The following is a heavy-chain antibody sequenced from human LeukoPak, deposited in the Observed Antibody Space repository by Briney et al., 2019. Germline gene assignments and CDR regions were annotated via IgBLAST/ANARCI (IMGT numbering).Heavy chain of an antibody. CDR2: IYTSGST. CDR1: GGSISSGSYY. CDR3: ARAPDCSSTSCYPGSDAFDI. V-gene: IGHV4-61*02. J-gene: IGHJ3*02. D-gene: IGHD2-2*01. Sequence: SQTLSLTCTVSGGSISSGSYYWSWIRQLAGKGLEWIGRIYTSGSTNYNPSLKSRVTISVDTSKNQFSLKLSSVTAADTAVYYCARAPDCSSTSCYPGSDAFDIWGQGTMVTVSS.